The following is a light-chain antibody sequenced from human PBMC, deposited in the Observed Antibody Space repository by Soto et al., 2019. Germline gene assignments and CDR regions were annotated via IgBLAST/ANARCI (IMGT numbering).Light chain of an antibody. CDR3: QQYNSWLWT. CDR2: GAS. J-gene: IGKJ1*01. CDR1: QNIISN. Sequence: EIVMTQSPATLSVSPGERATLSCRASQNIISNLAWYQQKSGQAPRLLIYGASTRATGIPARFSGSGSGTEFTLIISSLQSEDSAVYYCQQYNSWLWTFGQGTKVDIK. V-gene: IGKV3-15*01.